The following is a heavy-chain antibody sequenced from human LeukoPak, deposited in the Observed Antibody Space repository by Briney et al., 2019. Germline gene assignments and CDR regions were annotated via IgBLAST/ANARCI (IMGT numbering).Heavy chain of an antibody. J-gene: IGHJ3*02. Sequence: PSETLSLTCAVSGGSISSYYGSWVRQPPGKGLGWIGYIYYSGSTNYNPSLKSRVTISVDTSKNQFSLKLSSVTAADTAVYYCARDYDILTGYAFDIWGQGTMVTVSS. CDR1: GGSISSYY. D-gene: IGHD3-9*01. V-gene: IGHV4-59*01. CDR2: IYYSGST. CDR3: ARDYDILTGYAFDI.